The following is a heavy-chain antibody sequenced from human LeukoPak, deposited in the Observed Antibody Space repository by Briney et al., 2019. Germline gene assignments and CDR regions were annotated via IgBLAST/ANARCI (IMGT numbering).Heavy chain of an antibody. CDR3: VREARGYHYTYFDY. V-gene: IGHV3-13*01. CDR2: VSAGHHA. J-gene: IGHJ4*02. Sequence: PGGSLRLSCTASGFTLGGHDMHWVRQTTGDGLEWVAAVSAGHHAFYAGSVKGRSTVSREDAKNSLYLQMNSLRAGDTAVYYCVREARGYHYTYFDYWGQGSLVTVSS. D-gene: IGHD5-18*01. CDR1: GFTLGGHD.